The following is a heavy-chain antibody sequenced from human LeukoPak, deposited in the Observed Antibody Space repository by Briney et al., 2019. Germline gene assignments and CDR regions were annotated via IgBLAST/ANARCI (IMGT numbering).Heavy chain of an antibody. V-gene: IGHV3-53*01. CDR3: ARGVEPLAANTLAY. J-gene: IGHJ4*02. CDR2: LCSDGNT. CDR1: GFTVIAND. Sequence: PGGSLRLSCAASGFTVIANDMTWVRQAPGKGPEWVSVLCSDGNTKYADSVQGRFTISRDNSKNTLYLEMNSLSPDDTAVYYCARGVEPLAANTLAYWGQGTLVTVSS. D-gene: IGHD1-14*01.